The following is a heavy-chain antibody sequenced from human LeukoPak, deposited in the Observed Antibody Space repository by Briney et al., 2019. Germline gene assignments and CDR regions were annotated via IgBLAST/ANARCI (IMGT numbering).Heavy chain of an antibody. CDR2: IVGSSSNI. CDR3: ATDSPETAAFDY. D-gene: IGHD1-1*01. J-gene: IGHJ4*02. CDR1: GFTFTSNW. V-gene: IGHV3-48*04. Sequence: PGGSLRLSCAASGFTFTSNWMSWVRQAPGKGLEWVSYIVGSSSNIYYADSVKGRFTISRDNAKNSLYLQMDSLRAEDTAVYYCATDSPETAAFDYWGQGTLVTVSS.